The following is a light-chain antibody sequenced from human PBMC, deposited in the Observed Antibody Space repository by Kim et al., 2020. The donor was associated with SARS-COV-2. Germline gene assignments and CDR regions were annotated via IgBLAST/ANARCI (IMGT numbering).Light chain of an antibody. J-gene: IGKJ1*01. Sequence: DIQMTQSPSSLSASVGDRVTITCRASQGIGNDLGWYQQKPGKAPKRLIYAASTLQSGVPSRFSGSGSGTEFTLTINSLQPEDFATYFCLQHSGHSWTFGQGTKVEIK. V-gene: IGKV1-17*01. CDR3: LQHSGHSWT. CDR1: QGIGND. CDR2: AAS.